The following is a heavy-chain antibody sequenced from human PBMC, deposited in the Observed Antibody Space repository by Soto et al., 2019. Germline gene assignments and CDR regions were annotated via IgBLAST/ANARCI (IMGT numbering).Heavy chain of an antibody. J-gene: IGHJ4*02. CDR3: ARAGAPIAY. CDR2: ISAYNGNT. D-gene: IGHD1-26*01. CDR1: GYTFTNFG. V-gene: IGHV1-18*01. Sequence: QVQLVQSGAEVKKPGASVKVSCKASGYTFTNFGISWVRQAPGQGLEWMGWISAYNGNTNYAQNFQGRVTMTTDTSTSTADMELRSLSSDDTAVYDWARAGAPIAYWGQGTLVTVSS.